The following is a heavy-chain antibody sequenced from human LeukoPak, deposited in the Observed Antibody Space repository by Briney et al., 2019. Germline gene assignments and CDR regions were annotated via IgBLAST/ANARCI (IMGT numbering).Heavy chain of an antibody. CDR1: GFTFSSYG. CDR2: ISGSGGST. CDR3: AKDPRAAAGTWWFDP. V-gene: IGHV3-23*01. Sequence: GGSLRLSCAAPGFTFSSYGMSWVRQAPGKGLEWVSAISGSGGSTYYADSVKGRFTISRDNSKNTLYLQMNSLRAEDTAVYYCAKDPRAAAGTWWFDPWGQGTLVTVSS. D-gene: IGHD6-13*01. J-gene: IGHJ5*02.